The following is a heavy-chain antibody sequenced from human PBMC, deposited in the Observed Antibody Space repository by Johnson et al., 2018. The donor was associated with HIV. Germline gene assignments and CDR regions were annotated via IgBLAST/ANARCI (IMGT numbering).Heavy chain of an antibody. V-gene: IGHV3-30*02. Sequence: QVQLVESGGGVVQPGGSLRLSCAASGSTFSSYGLHWVRQAPGKGLEWVAFIRYDGSNGYYEDSVKGRFPIYRTNSKNRRYLQMNSLRAEDTAVYYCAKRGSTMIGGAGAFDIWGQGTMVTVSS. CDR2: IRYDGSNG. CDR3: AKRGSTMIGGAGAFDI. D-gene: IGHD3-22*01. CDR1: GSTFSSYG. J-gene: IGHJ3*02.